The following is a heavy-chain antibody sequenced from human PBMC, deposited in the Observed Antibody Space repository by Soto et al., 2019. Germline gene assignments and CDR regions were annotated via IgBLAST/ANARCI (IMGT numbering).Heavy chain of an antibody. CDR1: GFTFSSYA. CDR3: AREWILTGYPSPPVFAP. CDR2: ISYDGSNK. V-gene: IGHV3-30-3*01. D-gene: IGHD3-9*01. J-gene: IGHJ5*02. Sequence: GGSLRLSCAASGFTFSSYAMHWVRQAPGKGLEWVAVISYDGSNKYYADSGKGRFTISRDNSKNTLYLQMNSLRAEDTAVYYCAREWILTGYPSPPVFAPWGQGTLVTVSS.